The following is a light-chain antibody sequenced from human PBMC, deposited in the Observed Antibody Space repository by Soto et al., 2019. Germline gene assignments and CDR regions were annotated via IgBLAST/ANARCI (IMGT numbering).Light chain of an antibody. CDR1: QSVSSSY. CDR2: AAS. J-gene: IGKJ1*01. Sequence: EIVLTQSPGTLSLSPGERATLSCRASQSVSSSYLAWYQQKPGQAPWLLIYAASSRATGIPDRFSGSGSGTDFTLTISRLEPEDFAVYYCQQYGSSPGTFGQGTKVEIK. V-gene: IGKV3-20*01. CDR3: QQYGSSPGT.